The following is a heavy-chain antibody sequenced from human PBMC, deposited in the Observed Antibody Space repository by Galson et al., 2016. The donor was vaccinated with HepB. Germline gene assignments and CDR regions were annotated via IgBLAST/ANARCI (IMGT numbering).Heavy chain of an antibody. J-gene: IGHJ6*02. CDR3: ARGRGYSYGLTYYYYGMDV. CDR1: GGSISSSNW. Sequence: SETLSLTCAVSGGSISSSNWWSWVRQPPGKGLEWIGEIYHSGSTNYNPSLKSRVTISVDKSKNQFSLKLSSVTAADTAVYYCARGRGYSYGLTYYYYGMDVWGQGTTVTVSS. CDR2: IYHSGST. V-gene: IGHV4-4*02. D-gene: IGHD5-18*01.